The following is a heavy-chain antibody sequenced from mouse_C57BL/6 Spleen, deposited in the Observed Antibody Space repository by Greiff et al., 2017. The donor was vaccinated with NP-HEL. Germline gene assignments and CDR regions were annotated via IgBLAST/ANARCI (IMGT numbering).Heavy chain of an antibody. Sequence: QVQLQQPGAELVKPGASVKLSCKASGYTFTSYWMHWVKQRPGQGLEWIGMIHPNSGSTNYNEKFKSKATLTVDKSSSTAYMQISSLTSEDSAVYYCAKLYSNSYAMDYWGQGTTVTVSS. J-gene: IGHJ4*01. D-gene: IGHD2-5*01. V-gene: IGHV1-64*01. CDR3: AKLYSNSYAMDY. CDR1: GYTFTSYW. CDR2: IHPNSGST.